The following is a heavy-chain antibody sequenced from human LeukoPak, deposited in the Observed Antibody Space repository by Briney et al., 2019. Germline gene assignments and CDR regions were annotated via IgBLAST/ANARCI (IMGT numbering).Heavy chain of an antibody. J-gene: IGHJ2*01. CDR3: ARGRGVYGYWYFDL. Sequence: GGSLRLSCAASGFTFSSYAMSWVRQAPGKGLEWVSAISGSGGSTYYADSVKGRFTIPRDNSKNTLYLQMNSLRAEDTAVYYCARGRGVYGYWYFDLWGRGTLVTVSS. CDR2: ISGSGGST. V-gene: IGHV3-23*01. D-gene: IGHD2-15*01. CDR1: GFTFSSYA.